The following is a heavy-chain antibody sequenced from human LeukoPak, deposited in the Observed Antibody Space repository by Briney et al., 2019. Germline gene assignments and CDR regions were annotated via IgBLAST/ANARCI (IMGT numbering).Heavy chain of an antibody. CDR3: AKDWLGIPRGWFDP. D-gene: IGHD3-10*01. Sequence: GGSLRLSCAASGFTFDDYAMHWVRHAPGKGLEWVSGISWNSGSIGYADSVKGRFTISRDNAKNSLYLQMNSLRAEDTALYYCAKDWLGIPRGWFDPWGQGTLVTVSS. CDR2: ISWNSGSI. CDR1: GFTFDDYA. V-gene: IGHV3-9*01. J-gene: IGHJ5*02.